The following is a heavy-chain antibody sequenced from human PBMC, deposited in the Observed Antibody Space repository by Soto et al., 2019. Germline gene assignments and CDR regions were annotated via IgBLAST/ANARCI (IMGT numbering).Heavy chain of an antibody. D-gene: IGHD5-12*01. CDR3: ARGIGYYFDS. V-gene: IGHV4-39*01. CDR2: VHYRGST. J-gene: IGHJ4*02. CDR1: GGSISSSSYF. Sequence: SETLSLTCTVSGGSISSSSYFWGWIRQPPGKGLEWIGNVHYRGSTYYNASLTSRVTISVDTSKNQFSLKLSSVTAADSAVYSCARGIGYYFDSWGQGTLVNVS.